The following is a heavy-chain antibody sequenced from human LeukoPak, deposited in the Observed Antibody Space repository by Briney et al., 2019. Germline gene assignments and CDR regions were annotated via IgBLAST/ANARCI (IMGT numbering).Heavy chain of an antibody. CDR3: AKDRDDSLDY. CDR2: LRYAGSNK. V-gene: IGHV3-30*02. D-gene: IGHD3-22*01. J-gene: IGHJ4*02. Sequence: GGSLRLSCAASGFTFNSYSMNWDRQAPGKGLEWVAFLRYAGSNKYYADSVKGRFTISRDNSKNTLYLQMNSLRPEDTAVYYCAKDRDDSLDYWGQGILVTVSS. CDR1: GFTFNSYS.